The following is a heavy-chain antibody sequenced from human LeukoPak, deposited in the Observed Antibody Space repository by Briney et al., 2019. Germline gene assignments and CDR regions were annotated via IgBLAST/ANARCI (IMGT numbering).Heavy chain of an antibody. CDR3: ANGGGEWYYYGSGTPEWVY. V-gene: IGHV4-39*01. Sequence: SETLSLTCTVSGGSISTSSYYWGWIRQPPGKGLEWIGSIYYSGSTYYNPSLKSRVTISVDTSKNQFSLKLSSVTAADTAVYYCANGGGEWYYYGSGTPEWVYWGQGTLVTVSS. D-gene: IGHD3-10*01. CDR2: IYYSGST. CDR1: GGSISTSSYY. J-gene: IGHJ4*02.